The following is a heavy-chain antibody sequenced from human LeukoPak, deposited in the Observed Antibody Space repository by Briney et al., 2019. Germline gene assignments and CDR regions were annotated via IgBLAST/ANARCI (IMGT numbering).Heavy chain of an antibody. CDR1: GGSLSSYY. V-gene: IGHV4-59*01. CDR3: ARFYSSSWFAFDI. D-gene: IGHD6-13*01. CDR2: IYYSGST. J-gene: IGHJ3*02. Sequence: SETLSPTCTVAGGSLSSYYSSWIRQPPGKGLEWNGYIYYSGSTNYNPSLKSRVTISVDTSKNQFSLKLSSVTAADTAVYYCARFYSSSWFAFDIWGQGTMVTVSS.